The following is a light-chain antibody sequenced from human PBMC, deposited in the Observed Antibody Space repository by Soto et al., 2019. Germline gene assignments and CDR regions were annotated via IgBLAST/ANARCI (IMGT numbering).Light chain of an antibody. Sequence: VMTQSPATLSVSPGERATLSCRASQSVSSYLAWYQQRPGQAPRLLIFDTSNRATDIPARFSGSGSGTDFTLTISGLEPEDFAVYYCQQRTNRPPITFGQGTRLEIK. CDR1: QSVSSY. J-gene: IGKJ5*01. CDR3: QQRTNRPPIT. CDR2: DTS. V-gene: IGKV3-11*01.